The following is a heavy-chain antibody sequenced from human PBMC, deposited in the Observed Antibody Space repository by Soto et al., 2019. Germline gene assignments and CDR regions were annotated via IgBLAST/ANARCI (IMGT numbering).Heavy chain of an antibody. CDR2: IYPSDSDT. CDR3: ARGGVSTRTFDY. V-gene: IGHV5-51*01. CDR1: GYRFTSYW. D-gene: IGHD3-3*01. J-gene: IGHJ4*02. Sequence: PGESLKISCEGSGYRFTSYWIAWVRQMPGKGLELMGIIYPSDSDTRYRPSFQGQVTISADKSISSAYLQWSSLRASDTAMYYCARGGVSTRTFDYWGQGTPVTVSS.